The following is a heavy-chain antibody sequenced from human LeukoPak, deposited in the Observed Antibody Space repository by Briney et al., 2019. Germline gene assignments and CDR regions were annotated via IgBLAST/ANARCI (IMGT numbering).Heavy chain of an antibody. D-gene: IGHD6-13*01. V-gene: IGHV3-30*02. CDR3: ASGITFIAAAGDY. J-gene: IGHJ4*02. CDR1: GFAFSNYG. Sequence: GGSLRLSCAASGFAFSNYGMHWVRQAPGKGLEWVAFIWYDGSNKYYADSVKGRFTISRDNSKNTPYLQMNSLRAEDTAVYYCASGITFIAAAGDYWGQGTLVTVSS. CDR2: IWYDGSNK.